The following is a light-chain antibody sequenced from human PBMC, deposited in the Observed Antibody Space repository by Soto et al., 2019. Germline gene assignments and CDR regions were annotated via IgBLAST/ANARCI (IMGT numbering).Light chain of an antibody. V-gene: IGLV2-8*01. CDR3: SSYAGSNNFVV. J-gene: IGLJ2*01. Sequence: QSVLTQPPSASGSPGQSVTISCTGTSSDVGGYNYVSWYQQHPGKAPKLMIYEVTKRPSGVPDRFSGSKSGNTASLTVSGLQAEDEAGYYCSSYAGSNNFVVFGGGTKVTV. CDR1: SSDVGGYNY. CDR2: EVT.